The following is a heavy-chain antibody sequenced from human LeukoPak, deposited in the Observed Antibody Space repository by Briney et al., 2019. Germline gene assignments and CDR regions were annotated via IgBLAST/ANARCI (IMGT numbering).Heavy chain of an antibody. CDR2: IIPIFGTA. J-gene: IGHJ4*02. CDR3: ATEGGIAARPYRPYYFDY. CDR1: GGTFSSYA. Sequence: ASVKVSCKASGGTFSSYAISWVRQAPGQGLEWMGGIIPIFGTANYAQKFQGRVTITADESTSTAYMELSSLRSEDTAVYYCATEGGIAARPYRPYYFDYWGQGTLVTVSS. D-gene: IGHD6-6*01. V-gene: IGHV1-69*01.